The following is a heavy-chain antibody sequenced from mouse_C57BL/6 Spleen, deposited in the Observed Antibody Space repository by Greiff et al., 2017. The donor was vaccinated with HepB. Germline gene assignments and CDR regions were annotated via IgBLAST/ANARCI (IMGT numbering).Heavy chain of an antibody. Sequence: QVQLQQPGAELVRPGSSVKLSCKASGYTFTSYWMHWVKQRPIQGLEWIGNIDPSDSETHYNQKFKDKATLTVDKSSSTAYMQLSSLTSEDSAVYYCARSRAYYGNYGYFDVWGTGTTVTVSS. D-gene: IGHD2-10*01. J-gene: IGHJ1*03. V-gene: IGHV1-52*01. CDR1: GYTFTSYW. CDR2: IDPSDSET. CDR3: ARSRAYYGNYGYFDV.